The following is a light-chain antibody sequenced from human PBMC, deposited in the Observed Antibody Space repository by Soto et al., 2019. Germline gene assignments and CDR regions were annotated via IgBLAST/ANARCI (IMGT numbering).Light chain of an antibody. J-gene: IGKJ1*01. CDR3: QQYGTSFWT. CDR2: GAS. Sequence: EIVLTQSPGTLSLSPGERGTLSCRTSQSVSSSYLAWYQQKPGQAPRLLIYGASTRATGIPDRFSGSGSGTDFTLTISRLETEDFAVYYCQQYGTSFWTFGQGTKVEIK. CDR1: QSVSSSY. V-gene: IGKV3-20*01.